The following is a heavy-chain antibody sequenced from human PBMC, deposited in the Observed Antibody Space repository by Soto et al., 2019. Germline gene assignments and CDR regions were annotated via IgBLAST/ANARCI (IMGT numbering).Heavy chain of an antibody. Sequence: PGGSLRLSCAASGFTFSNFGMHCVRQAPGKGLEWVAVISYDGSNTYYAESVKGRFTISRDNSKNTLYLQMNSLRAEDTAVYYCAKDRTPYQPVPYDASDIWGNGTMVTVSS. CDR2: ISYDGSNT. CDR1: GFTFSNFG. V-gene: IGHV3-30*18. J-gene: IGHJ3*02. D-gene: IGHD2-2*01. CDR3: AKDRTPYQPVPYDASDI.